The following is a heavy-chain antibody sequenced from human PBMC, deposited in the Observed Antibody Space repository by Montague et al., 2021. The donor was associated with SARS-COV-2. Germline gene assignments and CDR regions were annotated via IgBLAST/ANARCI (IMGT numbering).Heavy chain of an antibody. CDR3: TRGRGIAAADNYYYGMDV. J-gene: IGHJ6*02. V-gene: IGHV4-59*13. CDR2: ISDSGRT. Sequence: SETLSLTCTVSGDSIRSYHWTWIRQPPGKGLEWIGRISDSGRTIYNPSLKSRVTISVDTSKNQFFLSLRSMVAADTAIYYCTRGRGIAAADNYYYGMDVWGPGTTVTVSS. D-gene: IGHD6-13*01. CDR1: GDSIRSYH.